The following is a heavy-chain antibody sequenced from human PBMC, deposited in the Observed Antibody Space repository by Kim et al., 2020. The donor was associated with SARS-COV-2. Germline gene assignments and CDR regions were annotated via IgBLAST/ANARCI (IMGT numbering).Heavy chain of an antibody. CDR1: GGSISSYY. J-gene: IGHJ4*02. CDR2: IYTSGST. V-gene: IGHV4-4*07. Sequence: SETLSLTCTVSGGSISSYYWSWIRQPAGKGLEWIGRIYTSGSTNYNPSLKSRVTMSVDTSKNQFSLKLSSVTAADTAVYYCARESSSSWYTQYYFDYWGQGTLVTVSS. D-gene: IGHD6-13*01. CDR3: ARESSSSWYTQYYFDY.